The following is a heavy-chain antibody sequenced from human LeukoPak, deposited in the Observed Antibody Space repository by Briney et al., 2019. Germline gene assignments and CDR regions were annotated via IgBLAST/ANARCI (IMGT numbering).Heavy chain of an antibody. D-gene: IGHD3-10*01. J-gene: IGHJ6*02. V-gene: IGHV1-18*01. Sequence: GASVKVSCKASGYTFTSYGISWVRQAPGQGLEWMGWISAYNGNTNYAQKLQGRVTTTTDTSTSTAYMELRSLRSDDTAVYYCAREELQNIYYYYGMDVWGQGTTVTVSS. CDR2: ISAYNGNT. CDR1: GYTFTSYG. CDR3: AREELQNIYYYYGMDV.